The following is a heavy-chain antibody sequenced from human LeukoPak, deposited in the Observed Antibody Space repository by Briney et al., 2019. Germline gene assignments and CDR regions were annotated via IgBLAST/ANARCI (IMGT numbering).Heavy chain of an antibody. CDR2: IWYDGSNY. V-gene: IGHV3-33*01. CDR1: GFTFSSHG. J-gene: IGHJ4*02. D-gene: IGHD6-13*01. CDR3: GRKCSSSWYIDY. Sequence: PGGSLRLSCAASGFTFSSHGMHWVRQAPGKGLEWVAVIWYDGSNYYYADSVKGRFTISRDNSKNTVYLQMNSLRAEDTAVYHCGRKCSSSWYIDYWGQGTLVTVSS.